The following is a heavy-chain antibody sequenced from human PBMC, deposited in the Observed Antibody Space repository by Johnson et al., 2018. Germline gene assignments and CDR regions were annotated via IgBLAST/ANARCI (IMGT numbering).Heavy chain of an antibody. V-gene: IGHV3-21*01. CDR1: GFTLNTYI. CDR3: ARDRGIAVDGDAFDI. D-gene: IGHD6-19*01. CDR2: ISGSSFDI. J-gene: IGHJ3*02. Sequence: VGLRECGGGLVEPGGSLRLWCVASGFTLNTYIMHWVRQAPGRGLEWVSSISGSSFDIYYADSVRGRFPISRDNAKNSLYLQMDSLSAEDTAVYSCARDRGIAVDGDAFDIWGQGTMVTVSS.